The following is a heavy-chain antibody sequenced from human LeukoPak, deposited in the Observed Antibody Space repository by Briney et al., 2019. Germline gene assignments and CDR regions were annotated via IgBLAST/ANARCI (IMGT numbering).Heavy chain of an antibody. J-gene: IGHJ4*02. CDR2: ISHDGSNK. CDR3: AKGRYYNILTGYYVRRGLDY. D-gene: IGHD3-9*01. CDR1: EFTFRKHA. Sequence: PGGSLRLSCAASEFTFRKHAMHWVRQAPGKGLEWVAVISHDGSNKYYADSVKGRFTISRDSSKNTLFLQMNSLRAEDTAVYYCAKGRYYNILTGYYVRRGLDYWGQGTLVTVSS. V-gene: IGHV3-30*04.